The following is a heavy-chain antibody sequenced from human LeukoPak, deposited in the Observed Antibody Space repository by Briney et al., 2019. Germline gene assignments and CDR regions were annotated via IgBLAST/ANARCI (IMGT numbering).Heavy chain of an antibody. CDR2: ISSSSSYI. V-gene: IGHV3-21*01. D-gene: IGHD2-15*01. J-gene: IGHJ4*02. CDR1: GFTFSSYS. Sequence: PGGFLRLSCAASGFTFSSYSMNWVRQAPGKGLEWVSSISSSSSYIYYADSVKGRFTISRDNAKNSLYLQMNSLRAEDTAVYYCARDPRRYCSGGSCSYFDYWGQGTLVTVSS. CDR3: ARDPRRYCSGGSCSYFDY.